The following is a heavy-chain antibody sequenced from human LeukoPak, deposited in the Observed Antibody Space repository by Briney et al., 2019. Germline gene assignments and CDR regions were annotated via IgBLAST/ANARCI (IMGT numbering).Heavy chain of an antibody. V-gene: IGHV4-4*07. J-gene: IGHJ5*02. CDR1: GGSISSYS. Sequence: SETLSLTCTVSGGSISSYSWSWIRQPAGKGLEWIGRIYISGSTNYNPSLKSRVTMSVDTSKNQFSLKLSSVTAADTAVYYCARDQDYYDSSGPSWGQGTLVTVSS. CDR3: ARDQDYYDSSGPS. D-gene: IGHD3-22*01. CDR2: IYISGST.